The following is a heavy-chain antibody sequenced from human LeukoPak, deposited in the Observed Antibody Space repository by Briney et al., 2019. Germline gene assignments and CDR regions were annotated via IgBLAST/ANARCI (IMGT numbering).Heavy chain of an antibody. V-gene: IGHV3-23*01. Sequence: GGSLRLSCAASGLSFSSFAMSWVRQAPGKGLEWVSAISGSGGSTYYADSVKGRFTISRDSSKNTLYLQMNSLRAEDTAVYYCAKDLGYYDSSGYYRSWGQGTLVTVSS. J-gene: IGHJ4*02. CDR3: AKDLGYYDSSGYYRS. D-gene: IGHD3-22*01. CDR2: ISGSGGST. CDR1: GLSFSSFA.